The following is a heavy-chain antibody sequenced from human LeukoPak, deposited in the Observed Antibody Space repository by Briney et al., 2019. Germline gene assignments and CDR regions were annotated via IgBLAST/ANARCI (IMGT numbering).Heavy chain of an antibody. CDR1: GGSLSSYY. D-gene: IGHD2-2*01. V-gene: IGHV4-59*01. J-gene: IGHJ5*02. CDR3: ARASGVVVPRRRAHWFDP. Sequence: SETLSLTCTVSGGSLSSYYWSWIRQPPGKRLEWIGYIYYSGSTNYNPSLKSRVTISVDTSKNQFSLKLSSVTAADTAVYYCARASGVVVPRRRAHWFDPWGQGTLVTVSS. CDR2: IYYSGST.